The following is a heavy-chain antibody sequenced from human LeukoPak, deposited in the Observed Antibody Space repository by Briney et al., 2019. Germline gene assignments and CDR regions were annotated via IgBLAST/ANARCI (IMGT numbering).Heavy chain of an antibody. D-gene: IGHD3-10*01. J-gene: IGHJ4*02. Sequence: ASVKVSCKASGYTFTGYYMHWVRQAPGQGLEWMGWINPNSGGTNYAQKFQGRVTMTRDTSISTAYMELSRLTSDDTAAYYCARDLVPSMVRGINFDYWGQGTLVTVSS. CDR2: INPNSGGT. CDR1: GYTFTGYY. CDR3: ARDLVPSMVRGINFDY. V-gene: IGHV1-2*02.